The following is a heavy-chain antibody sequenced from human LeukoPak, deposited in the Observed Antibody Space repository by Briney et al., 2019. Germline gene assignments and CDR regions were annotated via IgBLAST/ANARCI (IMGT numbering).Heavy chain of an antibody. Sequence: SETLSLTCTVSGYSVSSGYYWGWIRQPPGKGLEWIGSIYHSGSTYYNPSLKSRVTISVDTSKNQFSLKLSSVTAADTAVYYCARIDPIAAAADYWGQGTLVTVSS. J-gene: IGHJ4*02. V-gene: IGHV4-38-2*02. D-gene: IGHD6-13*01. CDR3: ARIDPIAAAADY. CDR2: IYHSGST. CDR1: GYSVSSGYY.